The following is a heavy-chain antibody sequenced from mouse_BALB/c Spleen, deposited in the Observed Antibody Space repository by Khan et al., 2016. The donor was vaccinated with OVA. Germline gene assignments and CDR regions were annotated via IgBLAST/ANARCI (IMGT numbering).Heavy chain of an antibody. J-gene: IGHJ2*01. CDR1: GYTFTSYW. CDR3: ARDRIDY. V-gene: IGHV1-7*01. Sequence: VQLQESGAELAKPGASVKMSCKASGYTFTSYWMHWIKQRPGQGLEWIGYINTTSGYTDYNQKFKEKATLTADKSSSTAYMQLSSLTSDDSAVYYCARDRIDYWGQGTALTVSS. CDR2: INTTSGYT.